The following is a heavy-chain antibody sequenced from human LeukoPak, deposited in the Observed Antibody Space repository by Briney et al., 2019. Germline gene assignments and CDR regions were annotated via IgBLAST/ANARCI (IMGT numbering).Heavy chain of an antibody. CDR3: ARGYHIVVVTATAFGY. D-gene: IGHD2-21*02. V-gene: IGHV1-2*02. J-gene: IGHJ4*02. Sequence: ASVKVSCKASGYTFTGYYMHWVRQAPGQGLEWMGWINPNSGGTNYAQKFQGRVTMTRDTSISTAYMELSRLRSDDTAVYYCARGYHIVVVTATAFGYWGQGTLVTISS. CDR2: INPNSGGT. CDR1: GYTFTGYY.